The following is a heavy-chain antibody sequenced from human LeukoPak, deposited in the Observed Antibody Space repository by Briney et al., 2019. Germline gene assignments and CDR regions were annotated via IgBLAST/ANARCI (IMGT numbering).Heavy chain of an antibody. CDR3: ARVPPRYCSGGSCYHIDY. CDR2: ISAYNGNT. CDR1: GYTFTSYG. V-gene: IGHV1-18*01. J-gene: IGHJ4*02. D-gene: IGHD2-15*01. Sequence: GASVKVSCKASGYTFTSYGISWVRQAPGQGLEWMGWISAYNGNTNYAQKLQGRVTMTTDTSTSTAYMELRSLRSDDTAVYYCARVPPRYCSGGSCYHIDYWGQGTLVTVSS.